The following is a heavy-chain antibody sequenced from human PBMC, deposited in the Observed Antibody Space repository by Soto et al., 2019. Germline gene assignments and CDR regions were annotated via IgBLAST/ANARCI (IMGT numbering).Heavy chain of an antibody. V-gene: IGHV5-51*01. CDR1: GNSFTSYY. CDR2: IYPADSDT. CDR3: ARVDRSGYPYYYYYGMDV. J-gene: IGHJ6*02. D-gene: IGHD3-22*01. Sequence: PGQSLXISCKGSGNSFTSYYIGWVRQIPGKGLEWMGIIYPADSDTRYSPSFPRQVTISAPNSITTPYLPSSSLNPSHTAMYYCARVDRSGYPYYYYYGMDVWGQGTTVTVSS.